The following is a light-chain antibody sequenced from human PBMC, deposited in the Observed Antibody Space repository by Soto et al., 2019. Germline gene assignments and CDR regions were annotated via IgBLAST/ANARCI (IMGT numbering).Light chain of an antibody. Sequence: QSVLTQPASVSGSPGHSITISCTGTSSDVGGHNYVSWYQQHPGKAPKLMIYDVSNRPSGVSNRFSGSKSGNTASLTISGLQAEDEADYYCGSYTSSSSYAFGTGTKVTV. J-gene: IGLJ1*01. V-gene: IGLV2-14*01. CDR2: DVS. CDR1: SSDVGGHNY. CDR3: GSYTSSSSYA.